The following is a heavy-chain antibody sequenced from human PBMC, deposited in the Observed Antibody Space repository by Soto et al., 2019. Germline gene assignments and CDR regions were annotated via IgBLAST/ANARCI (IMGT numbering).Heavy chain of an antibody. CDR1: GASISSSY. CDR3: ARVWGLDYIDS. CDR2: IYHSGST. D-gene: IGHD7-27*01. J-gene: IGHJ4*02. V-gene: IGHV4-59*01. Sequence: NPSETLSLTCTVSGASISSSYWSWIRRPPGKGLEWIGYIYHSGSTKYNPSLKSRVTISVDTSKNQFSVKLSSVTAADTAVYYCARVWGLDYIDSWGQGTRVTGSS.